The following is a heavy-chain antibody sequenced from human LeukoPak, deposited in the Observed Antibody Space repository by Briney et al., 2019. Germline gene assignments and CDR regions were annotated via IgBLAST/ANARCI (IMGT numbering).Heavy chain of an antibody. CDR2: INSVGTST. D-gene: IGHD6-13*01. V-gene: IGHV3-74*01. CDR3: ARDDLSWYSGIDY. J-gene: IGHJ4*02. Sequence: GGSLRLSCAASGFTFRTYWMHWVRQAPGKGLVWVAHINSVGTSTSYADSVKGRFTVSRDNAESKLYLQMNSLRADDTAVYYCARDDLSWYSGIDYWGQGTLVTVSS. CDR1: GFTFRTYW.